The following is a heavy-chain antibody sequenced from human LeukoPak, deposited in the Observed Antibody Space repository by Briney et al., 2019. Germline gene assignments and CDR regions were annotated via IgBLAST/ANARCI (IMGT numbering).Heavy chain of an antibody. V-gene: IGHV3-21*01. J-gene: IGHJ4*02. CDR2: ISGSTGNI. CDR1: GFTLSTYN. CDR3: AREDAKEAGYYFDY. Sequence: GGSLRLSCAASGFTLSTYNMNWVRQAPGKGLEWVSSISGSTGNIYYAASVKGRFTTSRDNAKNSLYLQMNSLRAEDTAVYYCAREDAKEAGYYFDYWGQGTLVTVSS. D-gene: IGHD6-13*01.